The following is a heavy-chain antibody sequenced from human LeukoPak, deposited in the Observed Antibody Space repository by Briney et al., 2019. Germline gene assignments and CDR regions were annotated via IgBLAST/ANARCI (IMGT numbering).Heavy chain of an antibody. J-gene: IGHJ5*02. Sequence: WASVKVSCKVSGYTLTELSMHWVRQAPGKGLEWMGGFDPEDGETIYVQKFQGRVTMTEDTSTDTAYMELSSLRSEDTAVYYCATGKSSSWYFNWFDPWGQGTLVTVSS. CDR2: FDPEDGET. D-gene: IGHD6-13*01. V-gene: IGHV1-24*01. CDR3: ATGKSSSWYFNWFDP. CDR1: GYTLTELS.